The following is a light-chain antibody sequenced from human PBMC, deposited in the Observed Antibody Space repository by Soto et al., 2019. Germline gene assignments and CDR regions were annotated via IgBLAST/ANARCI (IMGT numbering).Light chain of an antibody. CDR1: QSVSNNY. J-gene: IGKJ1*01. Sequence: EIVLTQSPGTLSLSPGERATLSCRASQSVSNNYLAWYQQKPGQAPRLLIHGASSRATGIPDRFSGRGSGTDFTLTISRLEPEDFAVYYCQQYGSSPRTFGQGTKVEV. CDR2: GAS. CDR3: QQYGSSPRT. V-gene: IGKV3-20*01.